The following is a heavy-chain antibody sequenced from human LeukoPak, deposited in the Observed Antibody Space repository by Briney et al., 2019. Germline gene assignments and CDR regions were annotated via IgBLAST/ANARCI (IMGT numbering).Heavy chain of an antibody. CDR1: GFTFSDYY. J-gene: IGHJ4*02. Sequence: GGSLRLSCAASGFTFSDYYMSWIRQAPGKGLEWVSYISSSSSYTNYADSVKGRFTISRDNAKNSLYLQMNSLRAEDTAVYYCAREGCSSTSCLVDYWGQGTLVTVSS. D-gene: IGHD2-2*01. CDR2: ISSSSSYT. V-gene: IGHV3-11*06. CDR3: AREGCSSTSCLVDY.